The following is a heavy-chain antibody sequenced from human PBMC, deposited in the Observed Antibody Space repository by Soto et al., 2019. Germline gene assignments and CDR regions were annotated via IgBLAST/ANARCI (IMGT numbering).Heavy chain of an antibody. Sequence: GESLKISCKASGYSFTSYWITWVRQMPGKGLEWMGRIDPSDSYNNYRPSFQGHVTISADKSISTAYLKWSSLKVWDIAMYYCARRLNYHAFDIWGQGTMVTVS. V-gene: IGHV5-10-1*01. D-gene: IGHD2-21*02. J-gene: IGHJ3*02. CDR1: GYSFTSYW. CDR2: IDPSDSYN. CDR3: ARRLNYHAFDI.